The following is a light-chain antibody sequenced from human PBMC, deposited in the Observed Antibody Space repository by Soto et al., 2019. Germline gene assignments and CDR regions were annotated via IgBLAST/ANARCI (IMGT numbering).Light chain of an antibody. Sequence: EIVLTQSPATLSLSPGERATLSCRASQSVSSYLAWYQQKPGQAPRLLIYDASNRATGIPARFSGSGSGTDFTLTISSLEPEDFAVSYCQQRSNWAITFGQGTRLEI. J-gene: IGKJ5*01. CDR2: DAS. CDR3: QQRSNWAIT. CDR1: QSVSSY. V-gene: IGKV3-11*01.